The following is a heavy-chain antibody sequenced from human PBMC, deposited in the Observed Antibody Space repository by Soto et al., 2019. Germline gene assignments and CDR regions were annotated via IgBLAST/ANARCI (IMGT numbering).Heavy chain of an antibody. CDR2: IYYDGNT. Sequence: SETLSLTCTVSGGSISSSSHYWGWIRQPPGKGLECIGNIYYDGNTYYTPSLKSRVTISLDPSKNQFSLRLNSVTAADTAVYYCARSSITPRLFMYPFDYWGQGTLVTVSS. V-gene: IGHV4-39*01. CDR3: ARSSITPRLFMYPFDY. J-gene: IGHJ4*02. CDR1: GGSISSSSHY. D-gene: IGHD6-6*01.